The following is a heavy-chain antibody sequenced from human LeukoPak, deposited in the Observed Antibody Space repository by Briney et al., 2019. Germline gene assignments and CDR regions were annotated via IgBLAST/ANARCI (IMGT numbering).Heavy chain of an antibody. D-gene: IGHD2-21*01. Sequence: GGSLRLSCAASGFTFSNYWMSWVRKAPGKGLKWVANIKEDGSEKYYADSVKGRFTISRDNAKNSLNLQINRMRAEDTAVYYCAREGLWVGLDSGKTRQAYWESWGQGTMVTVSS. CDR3: AREGLWVGLDSGKTRQAYWES. CDR2: IKEDGSEK. CDR1: GFTFSNYW. J-gene: IGHJ3*01. V-gene: IGHV3-7*04.